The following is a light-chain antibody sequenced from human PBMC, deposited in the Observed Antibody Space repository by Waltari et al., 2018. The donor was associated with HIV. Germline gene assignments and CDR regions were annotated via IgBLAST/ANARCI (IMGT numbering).Light chain of an antibody. CDR2: DNN. Sequence: QPVLTQSPSISAAPGQKVTSSCSGIISSIRSTYVSWYQQFPRTAPKLLIYDNNKRPSGIPDRFSGSKSGTTATLGITGLQTGDEADYYCGTWDNSLSAGVFGGGTTLTVL. CDR3: GTWDNSLSAGV. V-gene: IGLV1-51*01. J-gene: IGLJ3*02. CDR1: ISSIRSTY.